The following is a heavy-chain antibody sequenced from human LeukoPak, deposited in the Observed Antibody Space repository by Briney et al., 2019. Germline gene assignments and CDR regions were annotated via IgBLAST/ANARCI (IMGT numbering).Heavy chain of an antibody. CDR3: TKGLRQQLVSTLDY. CDR1: GFPFNNYG. CDR2: VSYDGSNE. Sequence: GGSLRLSCAASGFPFNNYGMHWVRQAPAKGLERVAVVSYDGSNEYYADSVKGRFIISRDNSKNTLYLQMNSLRTEDTAVYYCTKGLRQQLVSTLDYWGQGTLVTVSS. V-gene: IGHV3-30*18. D-gene: IGHD6-13*01. J-gene: IGHJ4*02.